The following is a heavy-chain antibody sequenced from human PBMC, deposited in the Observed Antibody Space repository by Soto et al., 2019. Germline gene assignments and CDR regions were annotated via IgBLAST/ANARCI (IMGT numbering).Heavy chain of an antibody. D-gene: IGHD3-22*01. Sequence: QVQLQESGPGLVKPSQTLSLTCTVSGGSISSGDYYWSWIRQPPGKGLEWIGYIYYSGSTYYNPSLKRRVTISVDTTRNQSSLKLSSVTAADTAVYYCAGVGDSSGSCIDYWGQGTLVTVSS. CDR3: AGVGDSSGSCIDY. CDR2: IYYSGST. CDR1: GGSISSGDYY. V-gene: IGHV4-30-4*01. J-gene: IGHJ4*02.